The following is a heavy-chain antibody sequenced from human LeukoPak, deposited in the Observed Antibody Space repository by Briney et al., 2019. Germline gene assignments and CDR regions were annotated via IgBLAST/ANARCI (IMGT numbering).Heavy chain of an antibody. Sequence: SETLSLTCTVSGGSIRSYYWSWIRQPAGKGLESIGRIYSSGTTNYNPPLKSRVTMSVDMSTNQFSLRLSSVTAADTAIYYCARDGYTASYYSLDYWGQGILVTVSS. CDR3: ARDGYTASYYSLDY. CDR1: GGSIRSYY. D-gene: IGHD1-26*01. J-gene: IGHJ4*02. V-gene: IGHV4-4*07. CDR2: IYSSGTT.